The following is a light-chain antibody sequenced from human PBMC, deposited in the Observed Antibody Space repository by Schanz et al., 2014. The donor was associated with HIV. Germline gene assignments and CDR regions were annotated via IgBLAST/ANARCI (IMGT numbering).Light chain of an antibody. J-gene: IGLJ2*01. V-gene: IGLV2-8*01. CDR1: SSDVGGYNY. CDR3: SSYGGNNNLV. CDR2: EVT. Sequence: QSALTQPPSASGSPGQSVTISCTGTSSDVGGYNYVSWYQLRPGKAPQLMIYEVTKRPSGVPDRFSGSKSGNTASLTVSGLQPEDEADYYCSSYGGNNNLVFGGGTKLTVL.